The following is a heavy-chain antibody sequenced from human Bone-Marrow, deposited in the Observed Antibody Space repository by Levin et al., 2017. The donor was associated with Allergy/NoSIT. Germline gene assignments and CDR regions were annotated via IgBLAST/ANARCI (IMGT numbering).Heavy chain of an antibody. Sequence: ASVKVSCKASGYTFTSYYMHWVRQAPGQGLEWMGIINPSGGSTSYAQKFQGRVTMTRDTSTSTVYMELSSLRSEDTAVYYCARDLRAPGIAVAGTLNYWGQGTLVTVSS. J-gene: IGHJ4*02. D-gene: IGHD6-19*01. V-gene: IGHV1-46*01. CDR3: ARDLRAPGIAVAGTLNY. CDR2: INPSGGST. CDR1: GYTFTSYY.